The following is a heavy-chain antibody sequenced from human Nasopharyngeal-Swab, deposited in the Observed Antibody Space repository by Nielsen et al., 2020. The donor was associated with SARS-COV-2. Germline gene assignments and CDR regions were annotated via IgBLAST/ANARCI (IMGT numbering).Heavy chain of an antibody. Sequence: GESLKISCAASGFSFSSYAMHWVRQAPGKGLEWVAVASSDGRNKYYADSVKGRFTISRDNAKNSLYLQMNSLRAEDTAVYYCAREGSSSIVGATFFDYWGQGTLVTVSS. J-gene: IGHJ4*02. CDR1: GFSFSSYA. V-gene: IGHV3-30*04. CDR3: AREGSSSIVGATFFDY. D-gene: IGHD1-26*01. CDR2: ASSDGRNK.